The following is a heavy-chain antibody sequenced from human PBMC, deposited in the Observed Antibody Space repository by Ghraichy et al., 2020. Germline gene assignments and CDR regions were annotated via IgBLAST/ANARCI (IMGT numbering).Heavy chain of an antibody. CDR2: IKSKTDGGTT. CDR1: GFTFSNAW. CDR3: TTEYGDYSGIFDY. Sequence: GGSLRLSCAASGFTFSNAWMSWVRQAPGKGLEWVGRIKSKTDGGTTDYAAPVKGRFTISRDDSKNTLYLQMNSLKTEDTAVYYCTTEYGDYSGIFDYWGQGTLVTVSS. D-gene: IGHD4-17*01. V-gene: IGHV3-15*01. J-gene: IGHJ4*02.